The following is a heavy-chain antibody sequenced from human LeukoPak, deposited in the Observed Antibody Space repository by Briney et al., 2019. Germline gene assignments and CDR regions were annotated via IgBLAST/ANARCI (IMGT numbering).Heavy chain of an antibody. CDR1: GGSISSSNW. D-gene: IGHD4-23*01. Sequence: SETLSLTCAVSGGSISSSNWWSWVRQPPGKGLEWIGEIYHSGSTNYNPSLKSRVTISVDKSKNQFSLKLSSVTAADTAVYYCARSPAPYDYGGNHIDYWGQGTLVTVSS. CDR2: IYHSGST. V-gene: IGHV4-4*02. CDR3: ARSPAPYDYGGNHIDY. J-gene: IGHJ4*02.